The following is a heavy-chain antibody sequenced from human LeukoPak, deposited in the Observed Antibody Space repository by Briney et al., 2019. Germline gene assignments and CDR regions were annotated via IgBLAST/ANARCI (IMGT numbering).Heavy chain of an antibody. D-gene: IGHD1-1*01. Sequence: GGSLRLSCAASGFTFSNYGMHWVRQAPGKGLEWVGVISYGGSNKDYTDSVKGRFTISRDDPKSTLYLQMNSLRAEDTAVYYCVKEGTPVISHAFDIWGQGTMVTVSS. J-gene: IGHJ3*02. CDR2: ISYGGSNK. V-gene: IGHV3-30*18. CDR1: GFTFSNYG. CDR3: VKEGTPVISHAFDI.